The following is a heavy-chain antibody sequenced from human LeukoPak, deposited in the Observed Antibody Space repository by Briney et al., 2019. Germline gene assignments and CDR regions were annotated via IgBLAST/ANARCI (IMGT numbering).Heavy chain of an antibody. D-gene: IGHD6-13*01. Sequence: SVKVSCKASGGTFSSYAISWVRQAPGQGLEWMGRIIPIFGTANYAQKFQGRVTITTDESTSTAYMELSSLRPEDTAVYYCARAIAAAGYFVYWGQGTLVTVSS. CDR3: ARAIAAAGYFVY. J-gene: IGHJ4*02. CDR1: GGTFSSYA. CDR2: IIPIFGTA. V-gene: IGHV1-69*05.